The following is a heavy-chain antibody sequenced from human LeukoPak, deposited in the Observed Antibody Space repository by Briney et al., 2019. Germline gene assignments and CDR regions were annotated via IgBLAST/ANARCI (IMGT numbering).Heavy chain of an antibody. J-gene: IGHJ4*02. CDR2: ISSSGSTI. CDR3: ASGREVTTAVDFDY. Sequence: PGGSLRLSCAASGFTFSSYEMNWVRQAPGKGLEWVSYISSSGSTIYYADSVKGRFTISRDNAKNSLYLQMNSLRAEDTAVYYCASGREVTTAVDFDYWGQGTLVTVSS. V-gene: IGHV3-48*03. D-gene: IGHD4-17*01. CDR1: GFTFSSYE.